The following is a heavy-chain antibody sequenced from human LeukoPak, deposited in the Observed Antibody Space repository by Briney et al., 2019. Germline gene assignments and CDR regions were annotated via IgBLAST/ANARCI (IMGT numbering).Heavy chain of an antibody. D-gene: IGHD3-22*01. V-gene: IGHV3-21*05. CDR3: ARGHSSGYYPKY. CDR1: GFIYSNYG. Sequence: KPGGSLRPSCAASGFIYSNYGMNWVRQAPGKGLEWVSYISGSGTYIDYSDSVKGRFTISRDNAKNSLYLQMNSLRAEDTAVYYCARGHSSGYYPKYWGQGTLVTVSS. J-gene: IGHJ4*02. CDR2: ISGSGTYI.